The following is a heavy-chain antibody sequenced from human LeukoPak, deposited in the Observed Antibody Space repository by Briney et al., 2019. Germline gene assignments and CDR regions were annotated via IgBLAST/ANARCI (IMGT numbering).Heavy chain of an antibody. CDR3: ARAPLTVKDVFDI. V-gene: IGHV4-4*07. J-gene: IGHJ3*02. Sequence: RPSETLSLTCTVSGGSISSYYWSWIRQPAGKGLEWIGRIFSSESTNYNPSLKGRVTMSLDTSKSQFSLRLSSVTAADTAVYYCARAPLTVKDVFDIWGQGTMVTVSS. CDR1: GGSISSYY. D-gene: IGHD4-11*01. CDR2: IFSSEST.